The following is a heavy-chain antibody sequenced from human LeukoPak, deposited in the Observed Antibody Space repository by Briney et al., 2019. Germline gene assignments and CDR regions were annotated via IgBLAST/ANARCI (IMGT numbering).Heavy chain of an antibody. CDR1: GFTFSSYG. V-gene: IGHV3-30*03. Sequence: GRSLRLSCAASGFTFSSYGMHWVRQAPGKGLEWVAVISYDGSNKYYADSVKGRFTISRDNSKNTLYLQMNSLRAEDTAVYYCARDLYYYDSSGYYDDVYYYYGMDVWGQGTTVTVSS. CDR3: ARDLYYYDSSGYYDDVYYYYGMDV. CDR2: ISYDGSNK. J-gene: IGHJ6*02. D-gene: IGHD3-22*01.